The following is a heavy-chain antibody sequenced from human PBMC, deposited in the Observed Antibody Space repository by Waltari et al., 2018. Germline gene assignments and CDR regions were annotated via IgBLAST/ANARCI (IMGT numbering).Heavy chain of an antibody. J-gene: IGHJ4*02. D-gene: IGHD6-6*01. CDR1: GLPFSHLF. CDR3: AEVAGSSITY. CDR2: ISESGETT. V-gene: IGHV3-11*01. Sequence: QVQLVESGGGLAKPGGSLRLSCEVSGLPFSHLFMSWIRQAPGKGLEWLSYISESGETTYHADSVKGRFSISRDNAKNSLFLQMDSLTAEDTALYYCAEVAGSSITYWGRGTLVTVSS.